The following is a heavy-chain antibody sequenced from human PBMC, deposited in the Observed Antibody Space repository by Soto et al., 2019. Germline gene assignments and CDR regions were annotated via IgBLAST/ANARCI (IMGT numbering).Heavy chain of an antibody. CDR1: GFTFSGSA. V-gene: IGHV3-73*01. CDR3: TRSVTPYDSSGYSVP. CDR2: IRSKANSYAT. D-gene: IGHD3-22*01. J-gene: IGHJ4*02. Sequence: GGSLRLSCAASGFTFSGSAMHWVRQASGKGLEWVGRIRSKANSYATAYAASVKGRFTISRDDSKNTAYLQMNSLKTEDTAVYYCTRSVTPYDSSGYSVPWGQGTLVTISS.